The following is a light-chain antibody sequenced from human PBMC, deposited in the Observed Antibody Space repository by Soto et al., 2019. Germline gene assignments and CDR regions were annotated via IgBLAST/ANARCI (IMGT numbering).Light chain of an antibody. J-gene: IGKJ1*01. CDR3: MQATQVPWT. CDR2: RIS. Sequence: DSVMTQTPLSSPVTLGQPASISCRSRQSLVHSDGNTYLSWLQQRPGQPPRLLIYRISMPFSGVPDRFSGSGAGTDFTLKISRVEAEDVGIYYCMQATQVPWTFGQGTKVEIK. CDR1: QSLVHSDGNTY. V-gene: IGKV2-24*01.